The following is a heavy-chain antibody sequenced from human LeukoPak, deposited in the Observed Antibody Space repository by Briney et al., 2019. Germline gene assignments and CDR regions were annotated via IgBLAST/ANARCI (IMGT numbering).Heavy chain of an antibody. Sequence: GGSLRLSCAASGFTFSSYSMNWVRQAPGKGLEWVSSISSSSSYIYYADSVKGRFTISRDNAKNSLYLQMNSLRAEDTAVYYCARDWDDDYGGNSMFNYWGQGTLVTVSS. V-gene: IGHV3-21*01. CDR2: ISSSSSYI. D-gene: IGHD4-23*01. CDR1: GFTFSSYS. J-gene: IGHJ4*02. CDR3: ARDWDDDYGGNSMFNY.